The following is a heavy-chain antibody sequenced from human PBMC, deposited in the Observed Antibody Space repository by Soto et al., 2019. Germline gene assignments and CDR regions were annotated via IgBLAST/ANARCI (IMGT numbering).Heavy chain of an antibody. CDR2: IYPGDSDT. CDR3: ARPAFYDILTGYHRPFAI. CDR1: GYSFSSYW. Sequence: GESLKISCKGSGYSFSSYWIGWVRQMPGKGLEWMGIIYPGDSDTRYSPSFQGQVTISADKSISTAYLQWSSLKASDTAMYYCARPAFYDILTGYHRPFAICGQGTMVPVSS. V-gene: IGHV5-51*01. J-gene: IGHJ3*02. D-gene: IGHD3-9*01.